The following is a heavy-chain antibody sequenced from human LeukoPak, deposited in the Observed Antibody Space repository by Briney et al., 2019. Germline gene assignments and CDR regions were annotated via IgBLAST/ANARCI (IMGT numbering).Heavy chain of an antibody. CDR3: ARDGGYCSSTSCYDDAFDI. Sequence: SVKVSCKASGGTFSSYAISWVRQAPGQGLEWMGGIIPIFGTANYAQKFQGRVTITTDESTSTAYMELCSLRSEDTAVYYCARDGGYCSSTSCYDDAFDIWGQGTMVTVSS. D-gene: IGHD2-2*01. V-gene: IGHV1-69*05. CDR1: GGTFSSYA. J-gene: IGHJ3*02. CDR2: IIPIFGTA.